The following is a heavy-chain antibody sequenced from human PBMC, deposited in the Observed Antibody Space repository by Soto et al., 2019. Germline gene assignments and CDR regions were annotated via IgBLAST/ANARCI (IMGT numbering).Heavy chain of an antibody. Sequence: VAVIWYDGSNKYYADSVKGRFTISRDNSKNTLYLQMNSLRAEDTAVYYCASQVDYYGSGSYFDYWGQGTLVTVSS. V-gene: IGHV3-33*01. CDR3: ASQVDYYGSGSYFDY. J-gene: IGHJ4*02. CDR2: IWYDGSNK. D-gene: IGHD3-10*01.